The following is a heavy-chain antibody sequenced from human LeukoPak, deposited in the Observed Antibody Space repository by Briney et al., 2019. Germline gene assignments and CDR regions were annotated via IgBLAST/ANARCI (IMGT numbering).Heavy chain of an antibody. CDR2: INPNSGGT. Sequence: ASVKVSCKASGYTFTGYYVHWVRQAPGQGLEWMGWINPNSGGTNDAQKFQGRVTMTRDTSISTAYMELSRLRSDDTAVYYCARDQVGATYDAFDIWGQGTMVTVSS. CDR1: GYTFTGYY. D-gene: IGHD1-26*01. J-gene: IGHJ3*02. CDR3: ARDQVGATYDAFDI. V-gene: IGHV1-2*02.